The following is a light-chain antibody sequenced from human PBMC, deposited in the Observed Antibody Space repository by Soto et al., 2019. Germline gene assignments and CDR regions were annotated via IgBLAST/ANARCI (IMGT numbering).Light chain of an antibody. CDR1: QSVSSSS. Sequence: EIVLTQSPDTLSLSPGERATLSCRASQSVSSSSLAWYQQKPGQAPRLLMYGASSRATGIPDRFSGSGSGTDFTLTISRLEPEDFAVYYCQQYGSSQWTFGQGTKVDIK. CDR3: QQYGSSQWT. CDR2: GAS. J-gene: IGKJ1*01. V-gene: IGKV3-20*01.